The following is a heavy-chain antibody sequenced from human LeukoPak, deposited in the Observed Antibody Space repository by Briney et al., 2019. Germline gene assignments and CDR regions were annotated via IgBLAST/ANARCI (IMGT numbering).Heavy chain of an antibody. CDR2: IYYSGST. D-gene: IGHD3-10*01. V-gene: IGHV4-59*08. CDR3: ARHGGMVRGFSDAFDI. J-gene: IGHJ3*02. CDR1: GGSISSYY. Sequence: SETLSLTCTVSGGSISSYYWSWVRQPPGKGLEWIGYIYYSGSTNYNPSLKSRVTISVDTSKNQFSLKLSSVTAADTAVYYCARHGGMVRGFSDAFDIWGQGTMVTVSS.